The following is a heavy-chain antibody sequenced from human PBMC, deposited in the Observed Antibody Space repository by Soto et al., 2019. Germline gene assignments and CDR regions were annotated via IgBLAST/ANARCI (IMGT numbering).Heavy chain of an antibody. D-gene: IGHD3-3*01. CDR2: ISTSTSTI. V-gene: IGHV3-48*02. Sequence: EVQLVESGGGMVQPGGSLRLSCAASGFIFSTYSMNWVRQAPGKGLEWVSYISTSTSTIYYADSVKGRFTISRDNAKNSLYPQMNSLRDEDTGVYFCARDLRARSACSADYYHCSGMGVWGQGTTVT. CDR1: GFIFSTYS. J-gene: IGHJ6*02. CDR3: ARDLRARSACSADYYHCSGMGV.